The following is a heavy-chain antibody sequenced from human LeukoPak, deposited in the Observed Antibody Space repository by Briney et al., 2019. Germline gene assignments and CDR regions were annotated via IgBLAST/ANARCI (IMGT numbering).Heavy chain of an antibody. CDR2: ISYDGSNK. Sequence: GGSLRLSCAASGFTFSSYAMHWVRQAPGKGLEWVAVISYDGSNKYYADSVKGRFTISGDNSKNTLYLQMNSLRAEDTAVYYCARVIAAANYYFDYWGQGTLVTVSS. D-gene: IGHD6-13*01. CDR1: GFTFSSYA. V-gene: IGHV3-30*01. J-gene: IGHJ4*02. CDR3: ARVIAAANYYFDY.